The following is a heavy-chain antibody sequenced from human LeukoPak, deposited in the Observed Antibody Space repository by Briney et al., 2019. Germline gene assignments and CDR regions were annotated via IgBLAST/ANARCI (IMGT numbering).Heavy chain of an antibody. D-gene: IGHD1-1*01. J-gene: IGHJ2*01. CDR2: IRYDGNNK. Sequence: GGSLRLSCGASGFTFSNYGMLWVRQAPGKGLEWVAFIRYDGNNKLYADSMKGRFTISRDNSKNTLYLHINSLRAEDTAVYYCARDLEPHYYFDLWGRGTLVTVSS. V-gene: IGHV3-30*02. CDR3: ARDLEPHYYFDL. CDR1: GFTFSNYG.